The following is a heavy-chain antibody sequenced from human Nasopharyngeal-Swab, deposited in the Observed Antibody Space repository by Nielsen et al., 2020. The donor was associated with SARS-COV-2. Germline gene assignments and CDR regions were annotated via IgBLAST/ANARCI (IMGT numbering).Heavy chain of an antibody. CDR1: GYTFTTYT. J-gene: IGHJ4*02. CDR2: INVGIGYA. CDR3: ARRNYYEGSCYALDY. V-gene: IGHV1-3*01. Sequence: AAVKVSCKAAGYTFTTYTIYWVIQAPGQRLAWMGCINVGIGYAKYSEKFQGRVTITTDTSASTAYMELSSLRSEDTAVYYCARRNYYEGSCYALDYWGQGTLITVSS. D-gene: IGHD3-22*01.